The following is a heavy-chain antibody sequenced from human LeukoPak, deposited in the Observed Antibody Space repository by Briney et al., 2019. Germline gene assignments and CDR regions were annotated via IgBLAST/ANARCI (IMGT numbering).Heavy chain of an antibody. CDR3: ATLGVTTSYGMDV. D-gene: IGHD4-17*01. CDR1: GFTVSSNY. J-gene: IGHJ6*04. CDR2: IYSGGST. V-gene: IGHV3-53*01. Sequence: PGGSLRLPCAASGFTVSSNYMSWVRQAPGKGLEWVSVIYSGGSTYYADSVKGRFTISRDNSKNTLYLQMNSLRAEDTAVYYCATLGVTTSYGMDVWGKGTTVTVSS.